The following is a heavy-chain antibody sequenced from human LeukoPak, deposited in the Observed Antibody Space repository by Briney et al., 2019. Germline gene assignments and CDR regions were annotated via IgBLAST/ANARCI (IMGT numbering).Heavy chain of an antibody. Sequence: AGGSLRLSCAASGFTFSSYSMNWVRQAPGKGLEWVSSISSSTTYIYYADSVKGRFTVSRDDAKNSLSLQMNSLRTEDTAVYYCARGIPVSGLVDYWGQGTLVTVSS. CDR3: ARGIPVSGLVDY. V-gene: IGHV3-21*01. J-gene: IGHJ4*02. CDR2: ISSSTTYI. CDR1: GFTFSSYS. D-gene: IGHD6-19*01.